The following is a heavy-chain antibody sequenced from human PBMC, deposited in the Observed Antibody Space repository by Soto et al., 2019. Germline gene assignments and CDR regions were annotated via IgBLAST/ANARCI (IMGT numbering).Heavy chain of an antibody. CDR2: TYYSGST. CDR1: GASIITGGYY. Sequence: SETLSLTCTVSGASIITGGYYWTWIRHHPGKGLEWIGYTYYSGSTYYNPSLKSRVTISVDTSKKQFSLKLTSVTAADTAVYYCANTGVVRRVIYAMNVWGQGTTVTV. CDR3: ANTGVVRRVIYAMNV. D-gene: IGHD3-10*01. V-gene: IGHV4-31*03. J-gene: IGHJ6*02.